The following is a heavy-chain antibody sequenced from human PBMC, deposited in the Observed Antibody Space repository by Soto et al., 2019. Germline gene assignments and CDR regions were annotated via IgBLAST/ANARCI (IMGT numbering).Heavy chain of an antibody. Sequence: VSSVEVSWKGGGYTFTGEYMHWVRQAPGQWREWMGWINPNSGGTNYAQKFQGRVTMTRDTSISTAYMELSRLRSDDTAVYYCASAYTRRYSPPDIWAQGTILHVSS. D-gene: IGHD1-26*01. J-gene: IGHJ3*02. CDR1: GYTFTGEY. CDR2: INPNSGGT. V-gene: IGHV1-2*02. CDR3: ASAYTRRYSPPDI.